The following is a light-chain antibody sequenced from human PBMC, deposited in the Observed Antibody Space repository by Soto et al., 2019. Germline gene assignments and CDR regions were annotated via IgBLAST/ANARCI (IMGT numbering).Light chain of an antibody. Sequence: QSALTQPASVSGSPGQSITISCTGTSSDVGAYNYVSWYQQHPGKAPKLMIYDVSNLPSGVSNRFSGSKSGNTASLTISGLQAEDEADYYCSSYSTSSTRVFGTGTKLTVL. CDR2: DVS. J-gene: IGLJ1*01. CDR1: SSDVGAYNY. V-gene: IGLV2-14*01. CDR3: SSYSTSSTRV.